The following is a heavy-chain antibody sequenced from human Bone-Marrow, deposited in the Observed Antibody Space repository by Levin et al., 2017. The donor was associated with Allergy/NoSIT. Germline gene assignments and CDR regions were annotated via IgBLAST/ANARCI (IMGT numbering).Heavy chain of an antibody. D-gene: IGHD3-22*01. J-gene: IGHJ6*02. CDR1: GFTFSSYG. CDR2: ISYDGSNK. Sequence: GESLKISCAASGFTFSSYGMHWVRQAPGKGLEWVAVISYDGSNKYYADSVKGRFTISRDNSKNTLYLQMNSLRAEDTAVYYCAKDYRYYDSSGYYVHRGYYYYYGMDVWGQGTTVTVSS. V-gene: IGHV3-30*18. CDR3: AKDYRYYDSSGYYVHRGYYYYYGMDV.